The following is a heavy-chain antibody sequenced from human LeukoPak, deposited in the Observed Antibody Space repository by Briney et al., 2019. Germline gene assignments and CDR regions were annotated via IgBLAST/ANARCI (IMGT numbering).Heavy chain of an antibody. D-gene: IGHD2-21*02. J-gene: IGHJ4*02. CDR1: GFIFSDYD. Sequence: GGSLRLSYAASGFIFSDYDMNWVRQAPGQGLEWVALFSSVGSYKYYADSVKGRFTISRDNAKNSLYLQMNSLRAEDTAVYYCARDGSRGNLVTAPDFWGQGTLVTVSS. CDR3: ARDGSRGNLVTAPDF. CDR2: FSSVGSYK. V-gene: IGHV3-21*01.